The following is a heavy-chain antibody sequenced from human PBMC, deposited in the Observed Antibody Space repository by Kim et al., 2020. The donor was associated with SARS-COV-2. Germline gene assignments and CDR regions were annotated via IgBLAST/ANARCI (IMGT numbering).Heavy chain of an antibody. D-gene: IGHD3-10*01. CDR3: AREGDYGSGSYFDY. J-gene: IGHJ4*02. Sequence: SVKVSCKASGGTFSSYAISWVRQAPGQGLEWMGGIIPIFGTANYAQKFQGRVTITADESTSTAYMELSSLRSEDTAVYYCAREGDYGSGSYFDYWGQGTLVTVSS. CDR1: GGTFSSYA. V-gene: IGHV1-69*13. CDR2: IIPIFGTA.